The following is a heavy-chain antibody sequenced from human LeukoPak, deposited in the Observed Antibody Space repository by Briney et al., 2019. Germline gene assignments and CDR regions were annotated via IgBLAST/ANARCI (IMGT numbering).Heavy chain of an antibody. CDR2: IRYDGSNK. Sequence: GGSLRLSCAASGFTFSSYGMHWVRQAPGKGLAWVAFIRYDGSNKYYADSVKGRFTISRDNSKNTLYLQMSSLRAEDTAVYYCAKSVVPAAIFWFDPWGQGTLVTVSS. V-gene: IGHV3-30*02. CDR3: AKSVVPAAIFWFDP. J-gene: IGHJ5*02. D-gene: IGHD2-2*01. CDR1: GFTFSSYG.